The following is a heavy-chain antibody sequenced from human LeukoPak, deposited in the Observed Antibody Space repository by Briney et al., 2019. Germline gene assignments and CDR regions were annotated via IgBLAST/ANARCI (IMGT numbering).Heavy chain of an antibody. CDR3: AGDVDTAMVTGIDY. J-gene: IGHJ4*02. V-gene: IGHV1-2*02. CDR1: GYTFTGYY. CDR2: INPNSGGT. D-gene: IGHD5-18*01. Sequence: GASVKVSCKASGYTFTGYYMHWVRQAPGQGLEWMGWINPNSGGTNYAQKFQGRVTMTRDTSISAAYMELSRLRSDDTAVYYCAGDVDTAMVTGIDYWGQGTLVTVSS.